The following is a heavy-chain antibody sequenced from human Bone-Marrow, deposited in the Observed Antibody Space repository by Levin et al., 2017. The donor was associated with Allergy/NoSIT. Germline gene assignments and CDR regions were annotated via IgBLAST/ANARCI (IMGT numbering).Heavy chain of an antibody. Sequence: GESLKISCAASGFTFSDYYLGWIRQPPGKGLEWVSYISSSGNTIYYTDSVKGRFTISRDNAKNSLCLQMSSLRAEDTAVYYCATPPLGYCSNGVCYNDYWGQGTLVTVSS. CDR2: ISSSGNTI. D-gene: IGHD2-8*01. V-gene: IGHV3-11*01. CDR3: ATPPLGYCSNGVCYNDY. J-gene: IGHJ4*02. CDR1: GFTFSDYY.